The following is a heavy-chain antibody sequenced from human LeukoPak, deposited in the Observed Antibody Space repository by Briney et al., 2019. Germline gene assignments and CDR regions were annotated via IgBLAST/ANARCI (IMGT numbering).Heavy chain of an antibody. J-gene: IGHJ4*02. Sequence: GGSLRLSCAASGFTFDDYAMHWVRQAPGKGLEWVSGISWNSGSIGYADSVKGRFTISRDNAKNSLYLQMNSLRAEDTALYYCAKVGSDGYCSGGSCYSFDYWGQGTLVTVSS. D-gene: IGHD2-15*01. CDR2: ISWNSGSI. CDR3: AKVGSDGYCSGGSCYSFDY. CDR1: GFTFDDYA. V-gene: IGHV3-9*01.